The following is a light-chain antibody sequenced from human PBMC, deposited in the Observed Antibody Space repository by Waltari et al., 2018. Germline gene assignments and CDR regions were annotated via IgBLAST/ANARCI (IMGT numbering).Light chain of an antibody. CDR2: GAS. CDR3: QKYDRLPAT. V-gene: IGKV3-20*01. J-gene: IGKJ1*01. CDR1: QSVGRY. Sequence: EVVLTQSPGTLSLSPGERATLYCRASQSVGRYLAWYQQKPGRAPRILIYGASSRATGIPDRCSGVGSGTDFSLTISRLEAEDFAVYYCQKYDRLPATFGQGTKVEIK.